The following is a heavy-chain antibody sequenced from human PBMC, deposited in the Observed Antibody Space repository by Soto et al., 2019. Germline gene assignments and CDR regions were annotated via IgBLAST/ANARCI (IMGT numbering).Heavy chain of an antibody. V-gene: IGHV4-4*07. CDR2: VYSTGTI. CDR3: ARHDPGRNTRAFDA. CDR1: GDFISYYS. Sequence: PSETLSLTCTFSGDFISYYSWAWIRQSAGKGLEWIGRVYSTGTIFYNPSLKSRATMSVDTSKNQFSLKLTSVNAADTAVYYCARHDPGRNTRAFDAWGQGTLVT. J-gene: IGHJ5*02.